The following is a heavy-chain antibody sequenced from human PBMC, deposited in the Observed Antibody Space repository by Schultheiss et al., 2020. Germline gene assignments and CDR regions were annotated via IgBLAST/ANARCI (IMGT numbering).Heavy chain of an antibody. CDR3: ARGGAAAVDY. Sequence: SETLSLTCAVSGGSISSGGYSWSWIRQPPGKGLEWIGYIYHSGSTYYNPSLKSRVTISVDTSKNQFSLKLSSVTAADTAVYYCARGGAAAVDYWGQGTLVTVSS. J-gene: IGHJ4*02. V-gene: IGHV4-30-2*01. D-gene: IGHD6-13*01. CDR2: IYHSGST. CDR1: GGSISSGGYS.